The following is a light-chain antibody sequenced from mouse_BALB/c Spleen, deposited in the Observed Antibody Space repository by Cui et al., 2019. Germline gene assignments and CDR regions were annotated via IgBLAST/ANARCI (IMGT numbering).Light chain of an antibody. CDR3: HQWSSYPWT. Sequence: QIVLTQSRAIMSASLGEEITLTCSASSSINYMHWFQQKSGTSPKLLIYSTSNLASGVPSRFSGSGSGTFYSLTISSVEAEDIADYYCHQWSSYPWTFGGGTKLEIK. CDR1: SSINY. J-gene: IGKJ1*01. V-gene: IGKV4-80*01. CDR2: STS.